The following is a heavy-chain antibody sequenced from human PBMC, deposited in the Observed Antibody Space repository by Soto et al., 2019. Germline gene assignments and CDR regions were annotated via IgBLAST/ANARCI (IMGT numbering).Heavy chain of an antibody. J-gene: IGHJ5*02. V-gene: IGHV1-46*03. CDR2: INPSGGST. CDR1: GYTFTSYY. Sequence: ASVKVSCKASGYTFTSYYMHWVRQAPGQGLEWMGIINPSGGSTSYAQKFQGRVTMTRDTSTSTVYMELSSLRPEDTAVYYCARASAYCSGGSCYSGFDPWGQGTLVTVSS. D-gene: IGHD2-15*01. CDR3: ARASAYCSGGSCYSGFDP.